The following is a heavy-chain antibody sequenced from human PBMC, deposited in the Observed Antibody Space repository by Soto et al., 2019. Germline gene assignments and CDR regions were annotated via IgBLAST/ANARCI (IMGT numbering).Heavy chain of an antibody. Sequence: GGSLRLSCAASGFTFRSYSMNWVRQAPGKGLEWLSYISYSSSIIYYADSVKGRFTISRDNAKNSLYLQMKGLRDEDTAIYYCARARGSHYYFDYWGQGSLVTVSS. CDR1: GFTFRSYS. CDR3: ARARGSHYYFDY. D-gene: IGHD1-26*01. V-gene: IGHV3-48*02. CDR2: ISYSSSII. J-gene: IGHJ4*02.